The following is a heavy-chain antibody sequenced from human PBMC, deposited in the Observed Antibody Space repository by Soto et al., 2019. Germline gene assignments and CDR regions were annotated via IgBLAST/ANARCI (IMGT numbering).Heavy chain of an antibody. Sequence: GESLKISCKGSGYSFTSYWIGWVRQMPGKGLEWMGIIYPGDSDTRYSPSFQGQVTISADKSISTAYLQWSSLKASDTAMYYCARHYCSSTSCYPVYYYYYGMYVWGQGTTVTV. D-gene: IGHD2-2*01. CDR3: ARHYCSSTSCYPVYYYYYGMYV. CDR2: IYPGDSDT. V-gene: IGHV5-51*01. J-gene: IGHJ6*02. CDR1: GYSFTSYW.